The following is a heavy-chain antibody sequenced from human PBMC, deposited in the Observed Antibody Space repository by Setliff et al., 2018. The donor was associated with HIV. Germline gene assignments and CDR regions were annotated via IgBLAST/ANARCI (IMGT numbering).Heavy chain of an antibody. V-gene: IGHV4-39*01. Sequence: SETLSLTCTVSGGSVSTGNYYWSWIRQPPGKGLEWIGEINHSGRTIQSPSLGSRVTISIDTSKNQFSLKLSSVTAADTAVYYCARHDSGGYYSLDYWGQGTLVTVSS. D-gene: IGHD3-22*01. CDR2: INHSGRT. CDR3: ARHDSGGYYSLDY. J-gene: IGHJ4*02. CDR1: GGSVSTGNYY.